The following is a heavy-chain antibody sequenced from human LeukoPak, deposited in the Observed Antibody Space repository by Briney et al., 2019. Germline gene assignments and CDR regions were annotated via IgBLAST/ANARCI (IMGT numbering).Heavy chain of an antibody. J-gene: IGHJ4*02. CDR2: IYQSGSA. D-gene: IGHD6-19*01. V-gene: IGHV4-61*09. CDR3: ARELAVAVSYFDY. CDR1: GDSISSGSYY. Sequence: SETLSLTCTVSGDSISSGSYYWSWIRQTAGKELEWIGHIYQSGSANYNSSLKSRVTISIGTSKNQFSLKLSSVTAADTAVYYCARELAVAVSYFDYWGQGTLVTVSS.